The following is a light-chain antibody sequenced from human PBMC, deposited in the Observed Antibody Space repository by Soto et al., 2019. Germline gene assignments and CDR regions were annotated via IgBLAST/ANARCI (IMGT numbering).Light chain of an antibody. Sequence: QSALTQPASVSGSPGQSITISCTGTSSDVGGYNYVSWYQEHPGKAPKLMIYEVSHRPSGVSNRFSGSKSSTTPSLTLSGLQDADAADYYCCAYTSSSTPYVFGTGTTVTVL. CDR1: SSDVGGYNY. CDR3: CAYTSSSTPYV. J-gene: IGLJ1*01. V-gene: IGLV2-14*01. CDR2: EVS.